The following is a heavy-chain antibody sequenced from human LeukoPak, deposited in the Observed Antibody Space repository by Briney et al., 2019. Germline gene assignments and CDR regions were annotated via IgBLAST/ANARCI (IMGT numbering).Heavy chain of an antibody. V-gene: IGHV3-30*18. CDR2: ISYDGSNK. Sequence: PGRSLRLSCEASEFTFSSYGMHWVRQAPGKGLEWVAVISYDGSNKYYADSVKGRFTISRDNSKSTLYLQMNSLRAEDTAVYYCAKRTSTWFDPWGQGTLVTVSS. J-gene: IGHJ5*02. CDR3: AKRTSTWFDP. CDR1: EFTFSSYG.